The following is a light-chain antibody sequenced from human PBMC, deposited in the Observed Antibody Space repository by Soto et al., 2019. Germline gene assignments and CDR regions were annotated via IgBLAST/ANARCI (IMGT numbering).Light chain of an antibody. Sequence: EIVMTQSPATLSVSPGERVTLSCRASQSISNNLAWYQQKPGQAPRLLIYDASKRATGIPARFSGSGSGTDFTLTISSLEPEDFAVYFCQQRSNWPSTFGGGTKVEI. V-gene: IGKV3-11*01. CDR2: DAS. J-gene: IGKJ4*01. CDR1: QSISNN. CDR3: QQRSNWPST.